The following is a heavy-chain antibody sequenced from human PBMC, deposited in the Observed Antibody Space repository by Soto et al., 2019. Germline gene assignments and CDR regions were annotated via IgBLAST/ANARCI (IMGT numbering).Heavy chain of an antibody. V-gene: IGHV1-18*01. CDR3: TRMATITVFDY. CDR2: ISAYNGNT. Sequence: GASVKVSCKASGYTFTSYGISWVRQAPGQGLEWMGWISAYNGNTNYAQKLQGRVTMTTDTSTSTAYMELSSLRSEGTAVYYCTRMATITVFDYWGQGTLVTVSS. J-gene: IGHJ4*02. CDR1: GYTFTSYG. D-gene: IGHD5-12*01.